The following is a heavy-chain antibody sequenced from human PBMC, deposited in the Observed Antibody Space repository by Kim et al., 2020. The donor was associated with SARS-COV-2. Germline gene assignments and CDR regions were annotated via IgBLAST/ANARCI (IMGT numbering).Heavy chain of an antibody. D-gene: IGHD4-17*01. CDR3: AKDHRADFGDYDRYFDL. J-gene: IGHJ4*02. Sequence: GGSLRLSCAASGFIFNNYAMTWVRQAPGKGLEWVSTVSRNSDHRYYADSVKGRFTISRDNSKNTLYLQMDTLRADDTAVYHCAKDHRADFGDYDRYFDLWGRGTLVTVSS. CDR2: VSRNSDHR. CDR1: GFIFNNYA. V-gene: IGHV3-23*01.